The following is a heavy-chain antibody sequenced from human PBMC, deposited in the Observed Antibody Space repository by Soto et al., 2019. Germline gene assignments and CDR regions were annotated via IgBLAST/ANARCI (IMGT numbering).Heavy chain of an antibody. V-gene: IGHV3-48*02. Sequence: ESGGGLVQPGGSLRLSCAASGFTFSSYSMNWVRQAPGTGLEWVSYISSSSSTIYYADSVKGRFTISRDNAKNSLYLQMNSLRDEDTAVYYCAGEYDYVWGSPSGYNYFDYWGQGTLVTVSS. CDR1: GFTFSSYS. J-gene: IGHJ4*02. CDR3: AGEYDYVWGSPSGYNYFDY. D-gene: IGHD3-16*01. CDR2: ISSSSSTI.